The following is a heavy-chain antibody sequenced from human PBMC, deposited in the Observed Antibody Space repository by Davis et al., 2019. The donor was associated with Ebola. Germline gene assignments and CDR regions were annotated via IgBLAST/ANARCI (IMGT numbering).Heavy chain of an antibody. Sequence: ASVTVSCKASRYTFTDYNIHWMRQAPGQGLEWLGRVIPKSGATNYAQKFQGRVTMTRDTSISTVYMELSSLRYDDTADYYCARGHNYAHEYWGQGTLVTVSS. CDR2: VIPKSGAT. CDR1: RYTFTDYN. V-gene: IGHV1-2*06. J-gene: IGHJ4*02. CDR3: ARGHNYAHEY. D-gene: IGHD4-11*01.